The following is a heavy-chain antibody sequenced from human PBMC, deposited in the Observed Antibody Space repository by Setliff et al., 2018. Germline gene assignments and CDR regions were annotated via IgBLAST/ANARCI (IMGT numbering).Heavy chain of an antibody. D-gene: IGHD5-18*01. Sequence: ASVKVSCKASGYTFTGYYFHWVRQAPGQGLEWMGWINPNNGDTKSAQKFQGRLTMTRDTSISTAYMELSSLRSDDTAVYYCATFRGYTYGYDYWGQGTLVTVSS. V-gene: IGHV1-2*02. CDR1: GYTFTGYY. CDR3: ATFRGYTYGYDY. CDR2: INPNNGDT. J-gene: IGHJ4*02.